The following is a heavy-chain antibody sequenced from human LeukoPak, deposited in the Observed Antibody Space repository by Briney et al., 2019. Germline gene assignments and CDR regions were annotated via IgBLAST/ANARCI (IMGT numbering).Heavy chain of an antibody. D-gene: IGHD2-21*01. CDR3: AVAYCGGDCYSWVRQDY. J-gene: IGHJ4*02. Sequence: SVKVSCKASGGTFSSYAISWVRQAPGQGLEWMGGIIPIFGTANYAQEFQGRVTITTDESTSTAYMELSSLRSEDTAVYYCAVAYCGGDCYSWVRQDYWGQGTLVTVSS. CDR2: IIPIFGTA. CDR1: GGTFSSYA. V-gene: IGHV1-69*05.